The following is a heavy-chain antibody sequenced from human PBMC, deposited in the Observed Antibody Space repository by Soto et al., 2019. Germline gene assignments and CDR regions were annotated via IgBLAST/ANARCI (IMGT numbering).Heavy chain of an antibody. Sequence: LETLSLTCAVYGGSFSGYYWSWIRQPPGKGLEWIGEINHSGSTNYNPSLKSRVTISVDTSKNQFSLKLSSVTAADTAVYYCAREVSDILTAPRDYYYYMDVWGKGPRSPSP. CDR3: AREVSDILTAPRDYYYYMDV. CDR2: INHSGST. V-gene: IGHV4-34*01. D-gene: IGHD3-9*01. CDR1: GGSFSGYY. J-gene: IGHJ6*03.